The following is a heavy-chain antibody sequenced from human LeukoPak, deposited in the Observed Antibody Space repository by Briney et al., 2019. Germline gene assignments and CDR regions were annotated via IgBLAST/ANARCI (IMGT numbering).Heavy chain of an antibody. V-gene: IGHV1-46*03. D-gene: IGHD4-11*01. CDR2: INPSGGST. CDR3: ARPQGANTVTGSYYFDY. Sequence: ASVKVSCKASGYTFTGYYIHWVRQAPGQGLEWMGIINPSGGSTSYAQKFQGRVTMTRDTSTSTVYMELSSLRSEDTAVYYCARPQGANTVTGSYYFDYWGQGTLVTVSS. J-gene: IGHJ4*02. CDR1: GYTFTGYY.